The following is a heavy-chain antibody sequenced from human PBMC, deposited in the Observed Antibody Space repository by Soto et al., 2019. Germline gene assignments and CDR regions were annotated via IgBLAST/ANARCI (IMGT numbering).Heavy chain of an antibody. CDR2: ISYDGSNK. D-gene: IGHD3-10*01. V-gene: IGHV3-30-3*01. Sequence: GGSLRLSCAASGFTFSSYAMHWVRQAPGKGLEWVAVISYDGSNKYYADSVKGRFTISRDNSKNTLYLQMNSLRAEDTAVYYCARDYYGSGSLDYWGQGTLVTVSS. J-gene: IGHJ4*02. CDR3: ARDYYGSGSLDY. CDR1: GFTFSSYA.